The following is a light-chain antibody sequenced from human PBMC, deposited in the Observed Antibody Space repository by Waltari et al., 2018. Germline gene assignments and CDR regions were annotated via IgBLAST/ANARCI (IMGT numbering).Light chain of an antibody. V-gene: IGKV1-5*03. CDR1: QSIGSW. J-gene: IGKJ1*01. CDR3: QQYSSEST. CDR2: KAS. Sequence: DIQVTQSPSTLSASVGARVTITCRASQSIGSWLAWYQQKPGKAPKLLIYKASSLETGVPSRFSGSGSGTEFTLTISSLQPDDFATYYCQQYSSESTFGQGTKVEIK.